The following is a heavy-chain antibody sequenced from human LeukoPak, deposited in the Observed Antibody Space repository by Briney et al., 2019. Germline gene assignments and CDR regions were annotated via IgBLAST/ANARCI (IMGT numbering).Heavy chain of an antibody. CDR1: GFTFSNAW. V-gene: IGHV3-15*01. J-gene: IGHJ4*02. Sequence: GGSLRLSCAASGFTFSNAWMSWVRQAPGKGLEWVGRIKSKTDGGTTDYAAPVKGRFTISRDDSKNTLYLQKNSLKTEDTAVYYCTTEQSLEWLFETQSFDYWGQGTLVTVSS. CDR3: TTEQSLEWLFETQSFDY. D-gene: IGHD3-3*01. CDR2: IKSKTDGGTT.